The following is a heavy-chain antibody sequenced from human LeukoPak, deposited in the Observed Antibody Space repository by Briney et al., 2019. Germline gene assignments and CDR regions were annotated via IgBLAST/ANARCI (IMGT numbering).Heavy chain of an antibody. D-gene: IGHD4-17*01. CDR1: GFAFSGFA. CDR2: IRGSGGNT. J-gene: IGHJ4*02. V-gene: IGHV3-23*01. CDR3: ARGRGGDYVPSRFDY. Sequence: GGSLRLSCSASGFAFSGFAMGWVRQAPGKGLEWVSRIRGSGGNTYYADSVEGRFTVSRDNSKNTLYLQMNSLRAEDTALYYCARGRGGDYVPSRFDYWGQGTPVTVSS.